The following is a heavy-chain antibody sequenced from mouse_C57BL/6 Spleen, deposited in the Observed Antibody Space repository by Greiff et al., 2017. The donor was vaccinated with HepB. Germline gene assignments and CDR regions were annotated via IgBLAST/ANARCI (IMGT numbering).Heavy chain of an antibody. CDR3: TRDGYGSSFDY. V-gene: IGHV5-9-1*02. CDR2: ISSGGDYI. J-gene: IGHJ2*01. CDR1: GFTFSSYA. Sequence: EVMLVESGEGLVKPGGSLKLSCAASGFTFSSYAMSWVRQTPEKRLEWVAYISSGGDYIYYADTVKGRFTISRDNARNTLYLRMSSLKSEDTAMYYCTRDGYGSSFDYWGQGTTLTVSS. D-gene: IGHD1-1*01.